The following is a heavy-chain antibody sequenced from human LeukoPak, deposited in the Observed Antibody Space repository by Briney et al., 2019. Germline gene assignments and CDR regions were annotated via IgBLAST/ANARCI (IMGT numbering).Heavy chain of an antibody. Sequence: GGSLRLSCAASGFTFSSYGMHWVRQAPGKGLEWVAVISYDGSNKYYADSAKGRFTISRDNSKNTLYLQMNGLRAEDTAVYYCAKDRDDYSNPYYFDYWGQGTLATVSS. D-gene: IGHD4-11*01. CDR2: ISYDGSNK. V-gene: IGHV3-30*18. CDR1: GFTFSSYG. J-gene: IGHJ4*02. CDR3: AKDRDDYSNPYYFDY.